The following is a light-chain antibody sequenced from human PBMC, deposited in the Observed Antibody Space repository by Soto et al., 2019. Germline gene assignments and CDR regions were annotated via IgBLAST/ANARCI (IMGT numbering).Light chain of an antibody. CDR3: SLYISGSTYV. CDR1: SSDVGSYNR. CDR2: EVN. V-gene: IGLV2-18*01. Sequence: QSALTQPPSVSGSPGQSVTISCTGTSSDVGSYNRLSWYQQPPGTAPKLIMYEVNTRPSGVPDRFSGSKSASTASLTISGLQDEAEADYYCSLYISGSTYVFGTGTKLTVL. J-gene: IGLJ1*01.